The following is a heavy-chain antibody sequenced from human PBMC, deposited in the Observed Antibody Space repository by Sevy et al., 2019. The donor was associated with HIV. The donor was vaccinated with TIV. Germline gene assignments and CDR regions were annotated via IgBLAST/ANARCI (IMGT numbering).Heavy chain of an antibody. CDR1: GGSFSDYY. V-gene: IGHV4-59*01. D-gene: IGHD6-25*01. CDR3: ARRALGGPDI. J-gene: IGHJ3*02. CDR2: IYRDGLV. Sequence: SETLSLTCTLSGGSFSDYYWTWIRQSPGKGLEWIGYIYRDGLVDYNPSLKSRVSILKDRSRSQLSLRLSSLTAADTAVYYSARRALGGPDIWGPGTMVTVSS.